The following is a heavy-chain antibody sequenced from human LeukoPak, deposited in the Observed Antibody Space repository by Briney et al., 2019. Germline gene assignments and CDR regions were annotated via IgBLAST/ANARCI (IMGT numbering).Heavy chain of an antibody. CDR1: GYTFTGYY. CDR2: INPNSGGT. CDR3: ARSSSGYSYGLYDY. Sequence: ASVKVSCKAPGYTFTGYYMHWVRQAPGQGLEWMGWINPNSGGTNYTQKFQGRVTMTRDTSISTAYMELSRLRSDDTAVYYCARSSSGYSYGLYDYWGQGTLVTVSS. V-gene: IGHV1-2*02. J-gene: IGHJ4*02. D-gene: IGHD5-18*01.